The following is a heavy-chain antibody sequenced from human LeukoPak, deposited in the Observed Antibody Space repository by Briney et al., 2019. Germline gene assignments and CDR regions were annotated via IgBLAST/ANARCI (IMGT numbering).Heavy chain of an antibody. CDR1: GGSIRSSSYY. CDR2: ISSSGSTI. V-gene: IGHV3-11*04. D-gene: IGHD3-10*01. CDR3: AKDGGPTFFGSGSYRRYFDL. J-gene: IGHJ2*01. Sequence: LSLTCTVSGGSIRSSSYYWGWIRQPPGKGLEWVSYISSSGSTIDYADSVKGRFTISRDNSKNTLYLQMNSLRPEDTAIYYCAKDGGPTFFGSGSYRRYFDLWGRGTPVTVSS.